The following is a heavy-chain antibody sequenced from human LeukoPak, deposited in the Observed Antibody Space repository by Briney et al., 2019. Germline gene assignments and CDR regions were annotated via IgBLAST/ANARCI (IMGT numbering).Heavy chain of an antibody. J-gene: IGHJ4*02. CDR2: IHPGVSDT. D-gene: IGHD6-13*01. CDR3: ARRGDSSSWYWYFDY. Sequence: GAALKISCKGSGSFFTNYWIGWGRPMAGEGLEWMGIIHPGVSDTRYSPSFQGQVTFSADKSISTAYLQWSSLKASDTAMYYSARRGDSSSWYWYFDYWGQGTLVTVSS. V-gene: IGHV5-51*01. CDR1: GSFFTNYW.